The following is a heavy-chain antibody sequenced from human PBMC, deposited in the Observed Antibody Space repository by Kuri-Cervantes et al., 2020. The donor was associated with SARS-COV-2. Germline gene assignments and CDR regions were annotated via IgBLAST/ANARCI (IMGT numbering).Heavy chain of an antibody. J-gene: IGHJ6*03. CDR2: INHRGST. CDR3: ARAYGLLRYIYYMDV. V-gene: IGHV4-34*01. D-gene: IGHD3-9*01. Sequence: SETLSLTCAFYGESFSGYYWNWIRQTPGKGLEWIGEINHRGSTNYNPSLKSRTTISVDTSNKQFSLILTSVTAADTAVYYCARAYGLLRYIYYMDVWGEGTTVTVSS. CDR1: GESFSGYY.